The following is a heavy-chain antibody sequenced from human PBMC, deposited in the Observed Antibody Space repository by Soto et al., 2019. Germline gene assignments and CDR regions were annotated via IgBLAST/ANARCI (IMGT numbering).Heavy chain of an antibody. J-gene: IGHJ5*02. V-gene: IGHV1-69*13. CDR2: IIPIFGTA. CDR3: ARWNYGGNQYWFAP. Sequence: GASVKVSCKASGGTFSSYAISWVRQAPGQGLEWMGGIIPIFGTANYAQKFQGRVTITADESTSTAYMELSSLRSEDTAVYYCARWNYGGNQYWFAPWGQGTLVTVSS. CDR1: GGTFSSYA. D-gene: IGHD1-7*01.